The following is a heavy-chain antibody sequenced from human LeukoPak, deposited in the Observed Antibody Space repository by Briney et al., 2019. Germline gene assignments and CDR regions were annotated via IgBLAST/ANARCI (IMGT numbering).Heavy chain of an antibody. CDR1: GFIFSTYW. Sequence: PGGSLRLSCEVSGFIFSTYWMTWVRQAPGKGLEWVATIKQDGSDEYYVDSVKGRFTISRDNAKNSLYLQMDGLRAEDTAVYHCARKLYYYGTSPAGWFGPGGQGTLVTVS. D-gene: IGHD3-22*01. V-gene: IGHV3-7*01. CDR2: IKQDGSDE. J-gene: IGHJ5*02. CDR3: ARKLYYYGTSPAGWFGP.